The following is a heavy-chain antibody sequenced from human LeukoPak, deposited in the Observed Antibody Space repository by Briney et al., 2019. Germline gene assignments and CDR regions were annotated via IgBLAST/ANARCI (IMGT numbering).Heavy chain of an antibody. D-gene: IGHD6-6*01. Sequence: VASVKVSCKASGYTFTSYDINWVRQATGQGLEWMGWMNPNSGNTGYAQKFQGRVTITRDTSISTAYMELSSLRSEDTAVYYCARVPSIAARRGNWFDPWGQGTLVTVSS. CDR2: MNPNSGNT. J-gene: IGHJ5*02. CDR1: GYTFTSYD. V-gene: IGHV1-8*03. CDR3: ARVPSIAARRGNWFDP.